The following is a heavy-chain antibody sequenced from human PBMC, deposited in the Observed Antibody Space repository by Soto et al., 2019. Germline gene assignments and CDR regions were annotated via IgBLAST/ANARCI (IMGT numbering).Heavy chain of an antibody. D-gene: IGHD2-21*02. CDR3: ARGGPIAVVTASFDN. J-gene: IGHJ4*02. Sequence: QVQLVQSGAEVRKPGASVKVSCKPSGYTFNTYYLHWLRQAPGQALEWMGVIPTSGGGTTYAQKFLGRVTVTRDTSTSTVFMELSSLRSDDTAVYYCARGGPIAVVTASFDNWGQGTLVTVSS. V-gene: IGHV1-46*02. CDR1: GYTFNTYY. CDR2: IPTSGGGT.